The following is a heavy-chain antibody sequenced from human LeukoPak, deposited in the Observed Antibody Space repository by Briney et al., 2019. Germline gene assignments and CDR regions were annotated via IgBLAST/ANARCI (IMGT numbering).Heavy chain of an antibody. CDR2: INPSGGST. D-gene: IGHD3-22*01. V-gene: IGHV1-46*01. CDR3: ARDLGSDSSGYYFDY. J-gene: IGHJ4*02. CDR1: GYTFTSYA. Sequence: ASVKVSCKASGYTFTSYAMNWVRQAPGQGLEWMGIINPSGGSTSYAQKFQGRVTMTRDTSTSTVYMELSSLRSEDTAVYYCARDLGSDSSGYYFDYWGQGTLVTVSS.